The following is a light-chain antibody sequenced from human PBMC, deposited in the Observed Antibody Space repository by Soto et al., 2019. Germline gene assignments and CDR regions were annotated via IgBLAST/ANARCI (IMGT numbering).Light chain of an antibody. CDR1: QSVSGN. V-gene: IGKV3-15*01. CDR3: QQYDDWPTWT. CDR2: DAS. J-gene: IGKJ1*01. Sequence: EIVLTQSPGTLSLSPVERATLSCRASQSVSGNLAWYQQKPGQAPRLLIYDASTRATVIPARFSGSGSGTEFTLTISSLQSEDFAVYYCQQYDDWPTWTFGQGTKVDIK.